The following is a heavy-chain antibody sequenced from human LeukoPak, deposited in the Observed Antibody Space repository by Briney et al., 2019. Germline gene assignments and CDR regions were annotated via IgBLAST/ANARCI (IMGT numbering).Heavy chain of an antibody. J-gene: IGHJ4*02. CDR2: IRGSGGST. Sequence: GGSLRLXCAASGFTFSSYFMSWVRQAPGKGLEWVSAIRGSGGSTYYADSVKGRFTISRDNSKNTLYLQMNSLRAEDTAVYYCAKGDYSLTFDYWGQGTLVTVSS. D-gene: IGHD4-17*01. CDR1: GFTFSSYF. CDR3: AKGDYSLTFDY. V-gene: IGHV3-23*01.